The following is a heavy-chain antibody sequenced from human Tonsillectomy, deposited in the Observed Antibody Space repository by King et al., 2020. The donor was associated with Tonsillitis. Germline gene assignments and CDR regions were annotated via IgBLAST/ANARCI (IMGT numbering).Heavy chain of an antibody. CDR2: ISYDGNNK. CDR1: GFTFSNYA. Sequence: VQLVESGGGVVQPGRSLRLSCAASGFTFSNYAMHWVRQAPGKGLEWVAVISYDGNNKYYADSVAGRFTISSDNSKNTVYLRMNSLRAEDTAVYYWARFRDADAFDIWGQGTMVTVSS. D-gene: IGHD2-21*02. V-gene: IGHV3-30-3*01. CDR3: ARFRDADAFDI. J-gene: IGHJ3*02.